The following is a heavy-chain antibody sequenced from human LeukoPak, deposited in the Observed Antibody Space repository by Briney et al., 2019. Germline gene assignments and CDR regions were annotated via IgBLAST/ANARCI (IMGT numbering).Heavy chain of an antibody. Sequence: SETLSLTCAASGGSISSSNWWSWVRQPPGKGLEWIGEIYHSGSTNYNPSLKSRVTISVDKSKNQFSLKLSSVTAADTAVYYCARVNGGSSYGMDVWGQGTTVTVSS. J-gene: IGHJ6*02. V-gene: IGHV4-4*02. CDR3: ARVNGGSSYGMDV. CDR2: IYHSGST. D-gene: IGHD2-15*01. CDR1: GGSISSSNW.